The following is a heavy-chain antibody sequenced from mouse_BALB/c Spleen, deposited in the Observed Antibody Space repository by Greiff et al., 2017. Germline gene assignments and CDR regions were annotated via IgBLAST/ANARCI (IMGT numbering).Heavy chain of an antibody. CDR3: ARSGYAMDY. CDR2: INPSTGYT. D-gene: IGHD1-3*01. V-gene: IGHV1-7*01. CDR1: GYTFTSYW. Sequence: VQLQQSGAELAKPGASVKMSCKASGYTFTSYWMHWVKQRPGQGLEWIGYINPSTGYTEYNQKFKDKATLTADKSSSTAYMQLSSLTSEDSAVYYCARSGYAMDYWGQGTSGTVSS. J-gene: IGHJ4*01.